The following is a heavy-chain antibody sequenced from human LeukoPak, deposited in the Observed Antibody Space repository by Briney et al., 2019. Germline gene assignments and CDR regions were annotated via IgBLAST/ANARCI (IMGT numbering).Heavy chain of an antibody. Sequence: SVNVSFKASGGTFSIYAISWVRQAPGQGLEWMGGIIPIFGTANYAQKFQGRVTITADESTSTAYMELSSLRSGDTAVHYCARGSQGFGMDVWGQGTTVTVSS. CDR2: IIPIFGTA. D-gene: IGHD3-16*01. J-gene: IGHJ6*02. V-gene: IGHV1-69*13. CDR3: ARGSQGFGMDV. CDR1: GGTFSIYA.